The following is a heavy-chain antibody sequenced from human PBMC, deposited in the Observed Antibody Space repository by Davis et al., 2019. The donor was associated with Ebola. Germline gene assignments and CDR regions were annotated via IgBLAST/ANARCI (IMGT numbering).Heavy chain of an antibody. D-gene: IGHD6-13*01. Sequence: GESLKISCAASGFTFSDYYMSWIRQAPGKGLEWVAFISSSGRGDIFYTDSVKGRFTISRDNAENSLYLQMNSLRDEDTAVYYCARDRFPMDSSSWYWFDPWGQGTLVTVSS. J-gene: IGHJ5*02. CDR3: ARDRFPMDSSSWYWFDP. CDR2: ISSSGRGDI. V-gene: IGHV3-11*04. CDR1: GFTFSDYY.